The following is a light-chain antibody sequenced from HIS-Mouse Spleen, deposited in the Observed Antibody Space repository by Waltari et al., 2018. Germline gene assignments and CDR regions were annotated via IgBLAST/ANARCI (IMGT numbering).Light chain of an antibody. V-gene: IGLV1-47*01. Sequence: QSVLTQPPSASGTPGQRVTIPCSGSSSNIGSNYVYWYQQLPGTAPKLLIYRNNQRPSGVPDRFSGSKSGTSASLAISGLRSEDEADYYCAAWDDSLSGPVLGGGTKLTVL. CDR3: AAWDDSLSGPV. CDR2: RNN. CDR1: SSNIGSNY. J-gene: IGLJ3*02.